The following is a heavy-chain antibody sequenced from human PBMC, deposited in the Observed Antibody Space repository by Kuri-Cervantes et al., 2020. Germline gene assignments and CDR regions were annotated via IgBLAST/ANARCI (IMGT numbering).Heavy chain of an antibody. CDR1: GFTFSSYS. J-gene: IGHJ6*02. CDR3: ARDPSRNYYGSGSYYNAVQYYYYYGMDV. D-gene: IGHD3-10*01. Sequence: GGSLRLSCAASGFTFSSYSMNWVRQAPGKGLEWVSSISSSSSYIYYADSVKGRFTISRDNAKNSLYLQMNSLRAEDTAVYYCARDPSRNYYGSGSYYNAVQYYYYYGMDVWGQGTTVTVSS. CDR2: ISSSSSYI. V-gene: IGHV3-21*01.